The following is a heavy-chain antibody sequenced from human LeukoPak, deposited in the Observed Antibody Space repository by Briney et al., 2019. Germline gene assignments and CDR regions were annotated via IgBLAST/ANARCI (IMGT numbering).Heavy chain of an antibody. V-gene: IGHV1-69*04. J-gene: IGHJ4*02. CDR2: IIPILGIA. CDR1: GGTFSSYA. D-gene: IGHD6-6*01. CDR3: ARSSSSNLYFDY. Sequence: SVKVSCKASGGTFSSYAISWVRQAPGQGLEWMGRIIPILGIANYAQKFQGRVTITADKSTSTTYMELSSLRSEDTAVSYCARSSSSNLYFDYWGQGTLVTVSS.